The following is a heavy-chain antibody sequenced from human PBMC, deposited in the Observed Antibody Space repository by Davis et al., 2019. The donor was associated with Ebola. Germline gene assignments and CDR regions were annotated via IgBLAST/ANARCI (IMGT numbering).Heavy chain of an antibody. Sequence: GESLKISCAASGFTFSSYAMHWVRQAPGKGLEWVAVISYDGSNKYYADSVKGRFTISRDNSKNTLYLQMNSLRAEDTAVYYCARDRGEYSSGWLDYWGQGTLVTVSS. J-gene: IGHJ4*02. CDR1: GFTFSSYA. D-gene: IGHD6-19*01. CDR2: ISYDGSNK. V-gene: IGHV3-30*04. CDR3: ARDRGEYSSGWLDY.